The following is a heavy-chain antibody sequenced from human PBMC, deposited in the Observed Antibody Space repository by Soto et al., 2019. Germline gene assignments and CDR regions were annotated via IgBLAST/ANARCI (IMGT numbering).Heavy chain of an antibody. J-gene: IGHJ2*01. V-gene: IGHV3-9*01. CDR3: AKDTGTTLARWYCDL. CDR2: ISWSSGSI. D-gene: IGHD1-7*01. Sequence: EVHLVESGGGLLQPGRSLRLSCTASGFTFDDYAMHWVRQAPGKGLEWVSGISWSSGSIDYADSVKGRFTISRDNAKNSLYLQMNSLRTEDTALYYCAKDTGTTLARWYCDLWGRGTLVTVSS. CDR1: GFTFDDYA.